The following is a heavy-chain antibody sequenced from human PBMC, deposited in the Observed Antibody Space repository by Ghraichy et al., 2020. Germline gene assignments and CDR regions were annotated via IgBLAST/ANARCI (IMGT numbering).Heavy chain of an antibody. Sequence: LSLTCAASGFTFSSFDMHWVRQAPGRGLEWVAVIYADGTDTYYADSVKGRFTISRDNTNNMVYMQMNSLGADDTAVYYCARKGPHSGRYSHFDYWGQGALVTVSS. D-gene: IGHD1-26*01. CDR1: GFTFSSFD. J-gene: IGHJ4*02. CDR2: IYADGTDT. CDR3: ARKGPHSGRYSHFDY. V-gene: IGHV3-33*01.